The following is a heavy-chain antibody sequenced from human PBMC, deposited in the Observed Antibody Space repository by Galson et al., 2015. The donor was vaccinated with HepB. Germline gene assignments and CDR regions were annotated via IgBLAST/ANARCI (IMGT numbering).Heavy chain of an antibody. CDR2: ISGGASTT. V-gene: IGHV3-23*01. CDR1: GFTFTTYV. J-gene: IGHJ4*02. CDR3: TKNGGYCIGTACATLDY. Sequence: SLRLSCAASGFTFTTYVMNWVRQAPGKGLEWVSTISGGASTTYYADSVKGRFTISRDNSKNTLYLQMNSLRPADTAVYYCTKNGGYCIGTACATLDYWGQGTLVTVSS. D-gene: IGHD2-2*01.